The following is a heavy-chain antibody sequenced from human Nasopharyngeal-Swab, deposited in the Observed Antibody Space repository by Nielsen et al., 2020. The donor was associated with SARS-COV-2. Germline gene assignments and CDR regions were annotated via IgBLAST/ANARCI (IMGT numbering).Heavy chain of an antibody. V-gene: IGHV3-43*02. CDR3: AKAQGVATVANYYYYGMDV. D-gene: IGHD2-21*02. J-gene: IGHJ6*02. CDR1: GFTFDDYA. Sequence: GESLTISWAASGFTFDDYAMHWVRQAPGKGLEWVSLISGDGGNTYYAESAKGRFTISRDNSKNSLYLQMNSLRTEDTALYYCAKAQGVATVANYYYYGMDVWGQGTTVTVSS. CDR2: ISGDGGNT.